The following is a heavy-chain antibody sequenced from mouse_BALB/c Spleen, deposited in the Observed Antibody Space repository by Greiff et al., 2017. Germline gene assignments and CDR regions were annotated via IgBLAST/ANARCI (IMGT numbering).Heavy chain of an antibody. Sequence: EVKVVESGPSLVKPSQTLSLTCSVTGDSITSGYWNWIRKFPGNKLEYMGYISYSGSTYYNPSLKSRISITRDTSKNQYYLQLNSVTTEDTATYYCARYEDYGYYFDYWGQGTTLTVSS. J-gene: IGHJ2*01. CDR1: GDSITSGY. D-gene: IGHD1-2*01. CDR3: ARYEDYGYYFDY. V-gene: IGHV3-8*02. CDR2: ISYSGST.